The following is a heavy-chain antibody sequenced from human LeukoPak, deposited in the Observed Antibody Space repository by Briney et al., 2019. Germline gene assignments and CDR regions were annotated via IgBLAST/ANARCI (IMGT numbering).Heavy chain of an antibody. J-gene: IGHJ4*02. CDR1: GFTFSSYA. V-gene: IGHV3-23*01. CDR2: ISGSGGST. D-gene: IGHD6-13*01. CDR3: ARDDGAAGGKALDY. Sequence: GGSLRLSCAASGFTFSSYAMSWVRQAPGKGLEWVSAISGSGGSTYYADSVKGRFTISRDNSKNTLYLQMNSLRAEDTAVYYCARDDGAAGGKALDYWGQGTLVTVSS.